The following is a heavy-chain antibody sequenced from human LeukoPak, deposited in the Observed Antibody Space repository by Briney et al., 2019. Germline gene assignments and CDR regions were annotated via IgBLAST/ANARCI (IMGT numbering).Heavy chain of an antibody. Sequence: GGSLRLSCAASGFTVSSNYMSWVRQAPGKGLEWVSVIYSGGSTYYADSVKGRFTISRDNSKNTLYLQMNSLRAEDTAVYYCAKDVNSGSYYFDYWGQGTLVTVSS. CDR3: AKDVNSGSYYFDY. CDR2: IYSGGST. CDR1: GFTVSSNY. V-gene: IGHV3-53*01. D-gene: IGHD5-12*01. J-gene: IGHJ4*02.